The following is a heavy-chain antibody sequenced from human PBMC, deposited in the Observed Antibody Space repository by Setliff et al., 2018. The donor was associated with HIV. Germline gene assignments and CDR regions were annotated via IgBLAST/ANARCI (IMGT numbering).Heavy chain of an antibody. V-gene: IGHV4-59*01. Sequence: SETLSLTCTVSGGSMTGYFWNWIRQSPGKGLEWIGYIYYNGDTNYNPTLNSRGTISVDTSKNQFSLKLTSVTAADTAVYYCAREIYGGNSRPFDYWGPGTLVTVSA. J-gene: IGHJ4*02. CDR1: GGSMTGYF. CDR2: IYYNGDT. CDR3: AREIYGGNSRPFDY. D-gene: IGHD4-17*01.